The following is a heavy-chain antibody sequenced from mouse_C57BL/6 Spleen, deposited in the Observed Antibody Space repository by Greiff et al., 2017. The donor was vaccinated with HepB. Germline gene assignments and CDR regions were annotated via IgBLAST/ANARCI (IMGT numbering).Heavy chain of an antibody. V-gene: IGHV1-15*01. J-gene: IGHJ2*01. CDR1: GYTFTDYE. Sequence: QVQLQQSGAELVRPGASVTLSCKASGYTFTDYEMHWVKQTPVHGLEWIGAIDPETGGTAYNQKFKGKAILTADKSSSTAYMERRSLTSEDSAVYYCTNYDYEGSDYWGQGTTLTVSS. CDR2: IDPETGGT. D-gene: IGHD2-4*01. CDR3: TNYDYEGSDY.